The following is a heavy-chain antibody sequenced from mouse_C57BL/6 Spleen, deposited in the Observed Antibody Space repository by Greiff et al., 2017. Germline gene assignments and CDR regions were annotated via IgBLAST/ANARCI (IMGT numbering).Heavy chain of an antibody. J-gene: IGHJ3*01. V-gene: IGHV3-6*01. CDR2: ISYDGSN. CDR3: ARAHYDYAWFAY. D-gene: IGHD2-4*01. CDR1: GYSITSGYY. Sequence: EVQVVESGPGLVKPSQSLSLTCSVTGYSITSGYYWNWIRQFPGNKLEWMGYISYDGSNNYNPSLKNRISITRDTSKNQFFLKLNSVTTEDTATYYCARAHYDYAWFAYWGQGTLVTVSA.